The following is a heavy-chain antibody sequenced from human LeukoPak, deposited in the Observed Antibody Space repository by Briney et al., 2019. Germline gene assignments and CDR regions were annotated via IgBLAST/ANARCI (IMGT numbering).Heavy chain of an antibody. CDR3: ARGPLGYCSGGSCKRVYYFDY. V-gene: IGHV4-39*07. Sequence: SETLSLTCTVSGGSISSSSYYWGWIRQPPGKGLEWIGSIYYSGSTYYNPSLKSRVTISVDTSKNQFSLKLSSVTAADTAVYYCARGPLGYCSGGSCKRVYYFDYWGQGTLVTVSS. J-gene: IGHJ4*02. CDR2: IYYSGST. CDR1: GGSISSSSYY. D-gene: IGHD2-15*01.